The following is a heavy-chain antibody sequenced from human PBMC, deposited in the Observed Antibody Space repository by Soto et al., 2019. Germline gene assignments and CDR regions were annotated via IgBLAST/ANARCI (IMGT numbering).Heavy chain of an antibody. Sequence: GSLRLSCAVSGFTFSSYAVSWVRQAPGKGLEWFSAVSGSGFSTYYVDSVKGRFTISRDNSKNTLYLQMNSLRAEDTAVYFCAKGVRGYDAFDIWGQGTMVTVSS. J-gene: IGHJ3*02. V-gene: IGHV3-23*01. CDR3: AKGVRGYDAFDI. D-gene: IGHD3-10*02. CDR2: VSGSGFST. CDR1: GFTFSSYA.